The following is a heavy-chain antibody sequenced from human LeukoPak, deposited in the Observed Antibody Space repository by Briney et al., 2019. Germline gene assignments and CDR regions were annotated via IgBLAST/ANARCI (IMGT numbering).Heavy chain of an antibody. CDR1: GYTFTSYY. CDR3: ARGPSRPLDL. Sequence: ASVTVSCKASGYTFTSYYMHWVRQPPGQGLEWMGEINPSGSSTNYAQKFQGRVTMTRDTSTSTVYMELSSLRSEDTAVYYCARGPSRPLDLWGRGTVVSVS. J-gene: IGHJ2*01. V-gene: IGHV1-46*01. CDR2: INPSGSST.